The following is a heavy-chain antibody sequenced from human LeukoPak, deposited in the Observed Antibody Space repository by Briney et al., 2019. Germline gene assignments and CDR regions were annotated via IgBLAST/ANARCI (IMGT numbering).Heavy chain of an antibody. CDR1: GGSFSAYY. V-gene: IGHV4-34*01. CDR2: ISHSGST. D-gene: IGHD1-14*01. Sequence: SETLSLTCAVYGGSFSAYYWSWIRQAPGKGLEWIGEISHSGSTNYNPSLKSRVSISVDTSKNQVSLRVYSVTAADTAVYYCASTEPPEGYWGQGTLVTVSS. J-gene: IGHJ4*02. CDR3: ASTEPPEGY.